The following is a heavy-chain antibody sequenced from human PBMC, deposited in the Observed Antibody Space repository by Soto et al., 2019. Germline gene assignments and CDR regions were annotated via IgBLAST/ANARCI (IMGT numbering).Heavy chain of an antibody. D-gene: IGHD3-10*01. CDR1: GYTFTDYY. J-gene: IGHJ3*01. CDR2: INPRTGGT. CDR3: ARVSVDYDSGSFSDFDF. V-gene: IGHV1-2*04. Sequence: QVQLVQSGAEVRRPGASVKVSCKASGYTFTDYYIHWVRQAPGQGLEWMGWINPRTGGTNYAQNFQGWVTMTRDTSISTAYMEVSRLRSDHTAVYYCARVSVDYDSGSFSDFDFWGQGTMVTASS.